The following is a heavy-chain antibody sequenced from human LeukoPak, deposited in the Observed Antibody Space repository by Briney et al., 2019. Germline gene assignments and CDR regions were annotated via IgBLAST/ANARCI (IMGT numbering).Heavy chain of an antibody. J-gene: IGHJ4*02. CDR1: GFTFSSYS. D-gene: IGHD6-13*01. Sequence: GGSLRLSCAASGFTFSSYSMNWVRQAPGKGLEWVSSISSSSSYIYYADSVKGRFTISRDNAKNSLYLQMNSLRAEDTAVYYCARDRLVGTAAAGPPNYWGQGTLVTVSS. V-gene: IGHV3-21*01. CDR2: ISSSSSYI. CDR3: ARDRLVGTAAAGPPNY.